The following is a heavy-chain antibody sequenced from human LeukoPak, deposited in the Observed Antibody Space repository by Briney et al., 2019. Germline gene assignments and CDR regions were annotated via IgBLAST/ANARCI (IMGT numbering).Heavy chain of an antibody. Sequence: ASVKVSCKASGGTFSSYAMHWVRQAPGQRLEWMGWINAGNGNTKYSQKFQGRVTITRDTSASTAYMELSSLRSEDTAVYYCARDSALLWFGELKEGTFDYWGQGTLVTVSS. CDR2: INAGNGNT. CDR1: GGTFSSYA. V-gene: IGHV1-3*01. CDR3: ARDSALLWFGELKEGTFDY. D-gene: IGHD3-10*01. J-gene: IGHJ4*02.